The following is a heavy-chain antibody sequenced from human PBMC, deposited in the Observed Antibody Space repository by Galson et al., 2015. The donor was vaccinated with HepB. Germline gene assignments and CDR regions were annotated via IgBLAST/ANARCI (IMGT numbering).Heavy chain of an antibody. CDR1: GYTFTSYG. Sequence: SVKVSCKASGYTFTSYGISWVRQAPGQGLEWMGWISAYNGNTNYAQKLQGRVTMTTDTSTSTAYMELRSLRSDDTAVYYCARGGSSGYYIMDYYYGMDVWGQGTTVTVSS. D-gene: IGHD3-22*01. V-gene: IGHV1-18*04. CDR2: ISAYNGNT. CDR3: ARGGSSGYYIMDYYYGMDV. J-gene: IGHJ6*02.